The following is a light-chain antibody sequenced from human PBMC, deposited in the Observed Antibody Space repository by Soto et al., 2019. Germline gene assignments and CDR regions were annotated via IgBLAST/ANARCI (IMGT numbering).Light chain of an antibody. Sequence: DIQMTQSPSSLSASVGDRVTITCRASQSISSYLNWYQQRPGKAPKVLIYGASTLQSGVPSRFSGSGSGTDFTLTINSLQPEDSATYYCQQAYSTPWTFGQGTKVDIK. CDR1: QSISSY. CDR2: GAS. J-gene: IGKJ1*01. V-gene: IGKV1-39*01. CDR3: QQAYSTPWT.